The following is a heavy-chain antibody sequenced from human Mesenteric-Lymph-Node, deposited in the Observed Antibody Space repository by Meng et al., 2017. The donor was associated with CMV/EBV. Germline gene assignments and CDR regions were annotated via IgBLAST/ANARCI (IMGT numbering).Heavy chain of an antibody. CDR3: ARILRHSTYNYSYYGMDV. CDR1: GGSFSDYF. V-gene: IGHV4-34*01. Sequence: SETLSLTCALYGGSFSDYFWNWIRQPPGKGLEWIGEINHSGTTTYNPSLKSRVTMSLDTSTNHFSLQLSSVTAADTAVYYCARILRHSTYNYSYYGMDVWGQGTTVTVSS. D-gene: IGHD2-21*01. J-gene: IGHJ6*02. CDR2: INHSGTT.